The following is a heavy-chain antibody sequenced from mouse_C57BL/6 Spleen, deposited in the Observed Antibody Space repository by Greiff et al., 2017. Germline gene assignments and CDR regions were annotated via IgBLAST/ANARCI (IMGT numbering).Heavy chain of an antibody. CDR2: INPYNGGT. V-gene: IGHV1-19*01. Sequence: VQLKQSGPVLVKPGASVKMSCKASGYTFTDYYMNWVKQSHGKSLEWIGVINPYNGGTSYNQKFKGKATLTVDKSSSTAYMELNSLTSEDSAVYYCARSDYSNYVDYWGQGTTLTVSS. D-gene: IGHD2-5*01. CDR3: ARSDYSNYVDY. J-gene: IGHJ2*01. CDR1: GYTFTDYY.